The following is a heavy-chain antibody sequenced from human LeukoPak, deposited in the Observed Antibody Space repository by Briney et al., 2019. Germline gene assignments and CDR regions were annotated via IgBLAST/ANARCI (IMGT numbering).Heavy chain of an antibody. CDR3: ARQGTPYYYYYMDV. D-gene: IGHD1-1*01. CDR2: IIPIFGTA. CDR1: GGTFSSYA. Sequence: SVKVSCKASGGTFSSYAISWVRQAPGQGLEWMGGIIPIFGTANYAQKFQGRVTITTDESTSTAYMELSSLRSENTAVYYCARQGTPYYYYYMDVWGKGTTVTVSS. J-gene: IGHJ6*03. V-gene: IGHV1-69*05.